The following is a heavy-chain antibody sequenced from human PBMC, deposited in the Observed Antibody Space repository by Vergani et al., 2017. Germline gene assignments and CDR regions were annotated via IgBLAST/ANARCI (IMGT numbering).Heavy chain of an antibody. J-gene: IGHJ2*01. Sequence: QLQLHKSGPGLVKPSETLSLTCTVSGESIRSGSHYWSWIRQPAGKGPEWIGHIHTGGSTDLNPSFKSRVSISVDTSKSQFSLKLNAVTVADTAVYYCARGRGDNWYVDLWGRGTLVTVSS. CDR2: IHTGGST. CDR1: GESIRSGSHY. V-gene: IGHV4-61*02. CDR3: ARGRGDNWYVDL. D-gene: IGHD3-10*01.